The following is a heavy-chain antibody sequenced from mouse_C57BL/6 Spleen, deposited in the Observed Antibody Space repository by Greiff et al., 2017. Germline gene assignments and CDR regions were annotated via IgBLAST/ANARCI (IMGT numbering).Heavy chain of an antibody. V-gene: IGHV10-1*01. D-gene: IGHD1-1*01. J-gene: IGHJ4*01. CDR2: IRSKSNNYAT. Sequence: EVMLVESGGGLVQPKGSLKLSCAASGFSFNTYAMNWVRQAPGKGLEWVARIRSKSNNYATYYADSVKDRFTISRDDSESMLYLQMNNLKTEVTAMYYGVSPYYCGSSDYAMDYWGQGTSVTVSS. CDR3: VSPYYCGSSDYAMDY. CDR1: GFSFNTYA.